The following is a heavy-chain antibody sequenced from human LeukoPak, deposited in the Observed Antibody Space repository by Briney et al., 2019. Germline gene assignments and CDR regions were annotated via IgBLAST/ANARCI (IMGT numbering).Heavy chain of an antibody. V-gene: IGHV1-46*01. CDR1: GYTFTSYY. CDR2: INPSGGST. CDR3: ARAPYYDILTGYFPIDY. J-gene: IGHJ4*02. Sequence: GASVKVSCKASGYTFTSYYMHWVRQAPGQGLEWMGIINPSGGSTSYAQKFQGRVTMTRDTSTSTVCMELSSLRSEDTAVYYCARAPYYDILTGYFPIDYWGQGTLVTVSS. D-gene: IGHD3-9*01.